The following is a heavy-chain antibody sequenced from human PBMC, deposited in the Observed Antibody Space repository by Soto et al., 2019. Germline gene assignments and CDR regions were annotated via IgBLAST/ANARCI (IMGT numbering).Heavy chain of an antibody. V-gene: IGHV1-2*02. J-gene: IGHJ4*02. CDR1: GYTFTGHY. Sequence: GASVKVSCKASGYTFTGHYMHWVRQAPGQGLEWMGWINPNSGGTNYAQKLQGRVTMTTDTSTSTAYMELRSLRSDDTAVYYCARAGLGAGSDYWGQGTLVTVSS. D-gene: IGHD1-26*01. CDR3: ARAGLGAGSDY. CDR2: INPNSGGT.